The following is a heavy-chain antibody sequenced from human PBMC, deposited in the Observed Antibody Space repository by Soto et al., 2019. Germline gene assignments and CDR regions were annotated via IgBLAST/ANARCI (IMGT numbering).Heavy chain of an antibody. CDR3: ARDEEQQLVLDP. Sequence: PGGSLRLSCAASGFTFSSYGRHWVRQAPGKGLEWVAVIWYDGSNKYYADSVKGRFTISRDNSKNTLYLQMNSLRAEDTAVYYCARDEEQQLVLDPWGQGTLVTVSS. CDR2: IWYDGSNK. CDR1: GFTFSSYG. D-gene: IGHD6-13*01. J-gene: IGHJ5*02. V-gene: IGHV3-33*01.